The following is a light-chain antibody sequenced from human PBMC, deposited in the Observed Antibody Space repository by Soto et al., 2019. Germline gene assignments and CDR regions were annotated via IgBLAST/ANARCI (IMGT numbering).Light chain of an antibody. J-gene: IGLJ3*02. CDR1: SSDVGGYNY. V-gene: IGLV1-51*01. CDR3: GTWDSSLSAGV. CDR2: DNN. Sequence: QSVLTQPASVSGSPGQSITISCTGTSSDVGGYNYVSWYQQHPGKAPKLLIYDNNKRPSGIPDRFSGSKSGTSATLGITGLQTGDEADYYCGTWDSSLSAGVFGGGTKLTVL.